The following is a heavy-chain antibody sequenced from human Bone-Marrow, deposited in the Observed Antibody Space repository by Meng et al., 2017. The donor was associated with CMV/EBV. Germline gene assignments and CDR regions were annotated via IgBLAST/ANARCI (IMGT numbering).Heavy chain of an antibody. D-gene: IGHD2-2*01. CDR1: GFTFSSYS. CDR3: AIYWEYWSSTSCYFTPYGFDP. CDR2: ISSSSSTI. Sequence: GESLKISCAASGFTFSSYSMNWVRQAPGKGLEWVSYISSSSSTIYYADSVKGRFTISRDNAKNALYLQMNSLRAEDTAVYYCAIYWEYWSSTSCYFTPYGFDPWGQGTLVTVSS. V-gene: IGHV3-48*04. J-gene: IGHJ5*02.